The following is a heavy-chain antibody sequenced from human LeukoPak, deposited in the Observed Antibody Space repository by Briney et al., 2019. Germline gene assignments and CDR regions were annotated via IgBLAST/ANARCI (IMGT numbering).Heavy chain of an antibody. V-gene: IGHV3-11*01. CDR1: GFTFSDYY. CDR2: ISSSGSTI. CDR3: ARVRGYDFWSGYFDY. J-gene: IGHJ4*02. Sequence: GGSLRLSCAASGFTFSDYYMSWIRQAPGKGLVWVSYISSSGSTIYYADSVKGRSTISRDDAKNSLYLQMNSLRAEDTAVYYCARVRGYDFWSGYFDYWGQGTLVTVSS. D-gene: IGHD3-3*01.